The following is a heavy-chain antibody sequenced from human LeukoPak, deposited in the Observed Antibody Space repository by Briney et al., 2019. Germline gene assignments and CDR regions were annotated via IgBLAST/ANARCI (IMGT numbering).Heavy chain of an antibody. CDR3: ARGVREYNWNDGEAFDP. CDR1: GDTFSSSS. D-gene: IGHD1-20*01. Sequence: ASVKVSCKASGDTFSSSSISWVRQAPGQGFEWMGKITPFFETRSYAQKFQGRVTFTADKSTHTAYMELTSLTSEDTATYYCARGVREYNWNDGEAFDPWGQGTLVTVSS. CDR2: ITPFFETR. J-gene: IGHJ5*01. V-gene: IGHV1-69*06.